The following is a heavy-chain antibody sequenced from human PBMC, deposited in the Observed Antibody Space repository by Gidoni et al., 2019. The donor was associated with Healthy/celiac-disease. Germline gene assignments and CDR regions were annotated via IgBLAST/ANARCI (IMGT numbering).Heavy chain of an antibody. D-gene: IGHD2-21*02. CDR2: INAGNGNT. Sequence: QVQLVQSGAEVKKPGASVKVSCKASGYTFTSYAMHWVRQAPGQRLEWMGWINAGNGNTKYSQKFQGRVTITRDTSASTAYMELSSLRSEDTAVYYCARGLHIVVVTTTLGGHFDYWGQGTLVTVSS. J-gene: IGHJ4*02. CDR1: GYTFTSYA. V-gene: IGHV1-3*01. CDR3: ARGLHIVVVTTTLGGHFDY.